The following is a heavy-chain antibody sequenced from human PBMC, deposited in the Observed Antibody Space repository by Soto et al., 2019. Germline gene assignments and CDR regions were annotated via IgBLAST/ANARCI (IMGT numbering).Heavy chain of an antibody. J-gene: IGHJ6*04. CDR1: GFTFSSYD. D-gene: IGHD2-2*01. V-gene: IGHV3-13*01. CDR3: ARVGMGYCSSTSCYAMDV. Sequence: GGSLRLSCAASGFTFSSYDMHWVRQATGKGLEWVSAIGTAGDTYYPGSVKGRFTISRENAKNSLYLQMNSLRAGDTAVYYCARVGMGYCSSTSCYAMDVWGKGTTVTVSS. CDR2: IGTAGDT.